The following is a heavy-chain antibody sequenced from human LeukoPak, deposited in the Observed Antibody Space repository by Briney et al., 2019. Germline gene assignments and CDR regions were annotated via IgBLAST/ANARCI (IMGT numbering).Heavy chain of an antibody. CDR3: ATYHLFGSGSFLRMGDS. J-gene: IGHJ4*02. CDR1: GYSLTELS. D-gene: IGHD3-10*01. Sequence: ASVKVSCKVSGYSLTELSMHWVRQAPGKGVEGVGGYGPEDGKMFYAQKIQGRVTMTEDTATNTGYMELSSLRIDDAAVYYCATYHLFGSGSFLRMGDSWGQGTLVTVSS. CDR2: YGPEDGKM. V-gene: IGHV1-24*01.